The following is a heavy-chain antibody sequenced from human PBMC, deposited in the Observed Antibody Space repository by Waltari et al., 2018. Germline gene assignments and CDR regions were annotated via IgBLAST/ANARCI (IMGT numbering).Heavy chain of an antibody. J-gene: IGHJ6*02. Sequence: QVQLQESGPGLVKPSQTLSLTCTVSGGSISSGSYYWSWIRQPAGKGLEWIGRIYTSGRTTSNPSLKRRVTISVDTSKNQFSLKLSSVTAADTAVYYCARDRANWGLGDGYYGMDVWGQGTTVTVSS. V-gene: IGHV4-61*02. CDR1: GGSISSGSYY. CDR2: IYTSGRT. D-gene: IGHD7-27*01. CDR3: ARDRANWGLGDGYYGMDV.